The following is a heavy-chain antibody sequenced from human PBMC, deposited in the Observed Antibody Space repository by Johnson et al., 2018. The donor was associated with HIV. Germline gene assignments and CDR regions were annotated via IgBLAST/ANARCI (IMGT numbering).Heavy chain of an antibody. CDR3: AREGLFSDAFDI. D-gene: IGHD3-3*01. CDR2: ISFDGSNK. Sequence: QVQLVESGGDLIQPGGSLRLSCAASGFTVSSNYMSWVRQAPGKGLGWVAVISFDGSNKYYADSVKGRFTSSRDNSKNTLYLQMNSLRAEDTAVYYCAREGLFSDAFDIWGQGTMVTVSS. CDR1: GFTVSSNY. J-gene: IGHJ3*02. V-gene: IGHV3-30*03.